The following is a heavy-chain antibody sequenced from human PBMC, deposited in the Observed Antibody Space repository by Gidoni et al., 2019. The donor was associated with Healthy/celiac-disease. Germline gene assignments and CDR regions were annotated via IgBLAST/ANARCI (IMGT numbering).Heavy chain of an antibody. CDR1: GFTFSSYA. V-gene: IGHV3-23*04. J-gene: IGHJ4*02. Sequence: EVQLVESGGGLVQPGGSLRLSCAASGFTFSSYAMSWVRQAPGKGLEWVSAISGSGGSTYYADSVKGRFTISRDNSKNTLYLQMNSLRAEDTAVYYCAGGKEGYCSGGSCYSGDYWGQGTLVTVSS. D-gene: IGHD2-15*01. CDR3: AGGKEGYCSGGSCYSGDY. CDR2: ISGSGGST.